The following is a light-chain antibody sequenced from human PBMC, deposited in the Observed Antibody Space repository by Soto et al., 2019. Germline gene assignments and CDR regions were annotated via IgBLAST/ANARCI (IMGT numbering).Light chain of an antibody. J-gene: IGLJ3*02. Sequence: QAVVTQPPSVSGAPGQRVTISCKGSSSNIGAGYDVHWYQQLPGTAPKLLIYGNSNRPSGVPDRFSGSKSGTSASLAITGLQAEDEADYYCQSYDSSLSGWVFGGGTKLTVL. CDR3: QSYDSSLSGWV. CDR1: SSNIGAGYD. V-gene: IGLV1-40*01. CDR2: GNS.